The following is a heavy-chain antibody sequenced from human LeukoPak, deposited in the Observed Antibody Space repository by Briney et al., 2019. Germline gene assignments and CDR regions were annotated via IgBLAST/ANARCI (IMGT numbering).Heavy chain of an antibody. CDR2: INTHGSST. Sequence: GGPLRLSCAASGFAFSNYWLHWVRQAPGKGLEWVARINTHGSSTNYADSVKGRFTISRDNAKNTQYLQMTSLSAEDTAVYYALAGYYYYYMDVWGKGTTVTVSS. CDR1: GFAFSNYW. J-gene: IGHJ6*03. CDR3: LAGYYYYYMDV. V-gene: IGHV3-74*01. D-gene: IGHD3-16*01.